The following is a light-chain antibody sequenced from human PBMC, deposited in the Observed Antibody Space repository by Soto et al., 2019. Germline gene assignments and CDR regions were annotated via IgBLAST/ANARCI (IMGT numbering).Light chain of an antibody. CDR3: QQYNNWPGT. Sequence: EIVMTQSPAPLSVSPGERATLSCRASQSVKSNLAWYQQKAGQAPRLLISGTSTRATGISARFSGSGSGTECTLTISSLQSEDVAVYYCQQYNNWPGTFGQGTKVDIK. CDR2: GTS. CDR1: QSVKSN. V-gene: IGKV3-15*01. J-gene: IGKJ1*01.